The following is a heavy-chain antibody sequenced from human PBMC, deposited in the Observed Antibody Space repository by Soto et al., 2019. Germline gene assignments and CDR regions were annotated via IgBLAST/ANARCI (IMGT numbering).Heavy chain of an antibody. D-gene: IGHD2-15*01. Sequence: PSETLSLTCTVSGGSMISYYWSWIRQPPGKGLEWIGYIYYSGSTKYNPSLKSRVTISVDTSKNQFSLKLSSVTAADTAVYYCARGSGYCSGGSCYAWDAYFDPWGQGTLVTVSS. CDR3: ARGSGYCSGGSCYAWDAYFDP. CDR2: IYYSGST. V-gene: IGHV4-59*01. J-gene: IGHJ4*02. CDR1: GGSMISYY.